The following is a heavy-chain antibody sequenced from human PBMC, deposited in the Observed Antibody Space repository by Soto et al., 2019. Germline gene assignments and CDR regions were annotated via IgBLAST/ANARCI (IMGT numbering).Heavy chain of an antibody. Sequence: VGSLRLSCAASGFTFSSYAMSWVRQAPGKGLEWVSTISAGGGTTYYSADTVKGRFTISRDNSKNTLYLQMNSLRAGDTAVYYCGRAARPYYDSSVYYPVYWGQETLVRVSS. CDR2: ISAGGGTT. V-gene: IGHV3-23*01. CDR3: GRAARPYYDSSVYYPVY. D-gene: IGHD3-22*01. CDR1: GFTFSSYA. J-gene: IGHJ4*02.